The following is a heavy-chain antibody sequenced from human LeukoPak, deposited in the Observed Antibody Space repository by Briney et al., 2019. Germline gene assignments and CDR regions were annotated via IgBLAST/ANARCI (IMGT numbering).Heavy chain of an antibody. V-gene: IGHV3-48*03. CDR2: ISSSGTTI. D-gene: IGHD2-15*01. CDR1: GFTFSSYE. J-gene: IGHJ5*02. Sequence: GGSLRLSCAASGFTFSSYEMNWVRQAPGKGLEWVSYISSSGTTIYYADSVKGRFTISRVNAKNSLYLQMNSLRAEDTAVYYCARVGVVVAATGNLWFDPWGQGTLVTVSS. CDR3: ARVGVVVAATGNLWFDP.